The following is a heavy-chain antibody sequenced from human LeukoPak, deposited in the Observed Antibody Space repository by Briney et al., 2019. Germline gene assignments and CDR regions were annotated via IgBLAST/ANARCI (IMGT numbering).Heavy chain of an antibody. CDR3: ARESRELHITNYCYYGMDV. J-gene: IGHJ6*02. Sequence: PSETLSLTCTVSGGSISSGDYYWSWIRQPPGKGLEWIGYIYYSGSTYYNPSLKSRVTISLDTSKNQFSLKLSSVTAADTAVYYCARESRELHITNYCYYGMDVWGQGTTVTVSS. D-gene: IGHD1-26*01. CDR1: GGSISSGDYY. V-gene: IGHV4-30-4*01. CDR2: IYYSGST.